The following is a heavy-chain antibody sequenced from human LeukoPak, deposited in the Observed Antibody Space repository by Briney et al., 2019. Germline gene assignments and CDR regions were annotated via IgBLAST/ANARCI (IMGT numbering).Heavy chain of an antibody. CDR2: INHSGST. J-gene: IGHJ6*03. D-gene: IGHD2/OR15-2a*01. Sequence: SETLSLTCAVYGGSFSGYYWSWIRQPPGKGLEWIGEINHSGSTNYNPSLKSRVTISVDTSKNQFSLKLSSVTAADTAVYYCARRDVIDNYYYYMDGWGKGTTVTVSS. V-gene: IGHV4-34*01. CDR3: ARRDVIDNYYYYMDG. CDR1: GGSFSGYY.